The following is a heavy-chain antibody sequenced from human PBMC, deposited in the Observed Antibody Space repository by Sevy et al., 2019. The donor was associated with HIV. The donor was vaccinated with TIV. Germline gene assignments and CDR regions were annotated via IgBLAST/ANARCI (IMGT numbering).Heavy chain of an antibody. J-gene: IGHJ3*01. Sequence: GGSLRLSCAASGFSVSSNYMSWVRQAPGKGPEWVSVIHSGGKISYADSVQGRFTISRDNSKNTLYLQMNSLRAEDTAVYYCARRGNYYGDAFDFWGQGTVVTVSS. V-gene: IGHV3-53*01. D-gene: IGHD3-10*01. CDR2: IHSGGKI. CDR3: ARRGNYYGDAFDF. CDR1: GFSVSSNY.